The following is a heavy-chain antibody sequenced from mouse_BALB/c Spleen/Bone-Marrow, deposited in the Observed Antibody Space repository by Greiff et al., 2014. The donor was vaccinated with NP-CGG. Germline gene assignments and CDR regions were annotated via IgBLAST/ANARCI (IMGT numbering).Heavy chain of an antibody. D-gene: IGHD2-14*01. J-gene: IGHJ2*01. CDR3: ARHHRYAYYFDY. Sequence: VPLQQSGSVLLRPGASVKLSCKASGYPFTPSWLPFAPHMPGPVLSFLGEIHPNSGNSNYNEKFKGKATLTVDTSSNTAYVDLSDLTFEDSAVYYCARHHRYAYYFDYWGQGTTLTVSS. CDR1: GYPFTPSW. V-gene: IGHV1S130*01. CDR2: IHPNSGNS.